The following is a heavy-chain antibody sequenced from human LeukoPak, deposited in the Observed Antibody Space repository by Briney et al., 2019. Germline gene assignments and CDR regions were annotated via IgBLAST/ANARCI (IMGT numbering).Heavy chain of an antibody. CDR3: ARRLNGGSSTAQLNWFDP. J-gene: IGHJ5*02. V-gene: IGHV1-2*02. D-gene: IGHD6-6*01. Sequence: GASVKVSCKASGYSFTGHYLHWVRQAPGQGLEWMGSMNPNSGVTNYAQKLQGRVTMTTDTSTSTAYMELRSLRSDDTAVYYCARRLNGGSSTAQLNWFDPWGQGTLVTVSS. CDR1: GYSFTGHY. CDR2: MNPNSGVT.